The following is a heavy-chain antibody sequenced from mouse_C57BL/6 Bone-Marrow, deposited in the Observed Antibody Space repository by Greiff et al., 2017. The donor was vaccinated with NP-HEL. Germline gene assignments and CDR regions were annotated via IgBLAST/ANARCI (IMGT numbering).Heavy chain of an antibody. Sequence: QVQLQQSGAELVKPGASVKISCKASGYAFSSYWMNWVKQRPGKGLEWIGQIYPGDGDTNYNGKFKGKATLTADKSSSTAYMQLSSLTSEDSAVYFCAREGIYDGYYGYWGQGTTLTVSS. CDR3: AREGIYDGYYGY. CDR1: GYAFSSYW. D-gene: IGHD2-3*01. CDR2: IYPGDGDT. J-gene: IGHJ2*01. V-gene: IGHV1-80*01.